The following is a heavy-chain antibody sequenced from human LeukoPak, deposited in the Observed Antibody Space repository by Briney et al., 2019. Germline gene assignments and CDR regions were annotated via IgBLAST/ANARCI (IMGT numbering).Heavy chain of an antibody. J-gene: IGHJ4*02. V-gene: IGHV1-2*02. Sequence: ASVKVSCKASGYTFTGYYMHWVRQAPGQGLEWMGWINPNSGGTNYAQKFQGRVTMTRDTSISTAYMELSRLRSDDTAVYYCARVKYDSSGYYYDSWGQGTLVTVSS. CDR2: INPNSGGT. CDR1: GYTFTGYY. D-gene: IGHD3-22*01. CDR3: ARVKYDSSGYYYDS.